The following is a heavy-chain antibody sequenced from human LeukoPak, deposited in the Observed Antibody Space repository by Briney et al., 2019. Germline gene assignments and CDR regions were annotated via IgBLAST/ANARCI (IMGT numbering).Heavy chain of an antibody. CDR2: ISSSSSYI. CDR1: GFTFSSYS. D-gene: IGHD4-17*01. V-gene: IGHV3-21*01. Sequence: GGSVRLSCAASGFTFSSYSMNWARQASGKGLEWVSSISSSSSYISYADSVMNRFTISRDNAKNSLYLQMNSLRAEDTAVYYCARGGDYGFFYFDYWGQGTLVTVSS. J-gene: IGHJ4*02. CDR3: ARGGDYGFFYFDY.